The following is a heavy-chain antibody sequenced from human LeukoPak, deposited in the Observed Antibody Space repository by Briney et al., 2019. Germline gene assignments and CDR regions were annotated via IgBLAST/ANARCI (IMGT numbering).Heavy chain of an antibody. Sequence: PGGSLRLSCAASGVTFSNAWMSWVRQPPGKGLEWVGRIKSKTDGGTTDYAAPVKGRFTISRDDSKNTLYLQMNSLKTEDTAVYYCTTESGSSGGGAFDIWGQGTMVTVSS. J-gene: IGHJ3*02. CDR1: GVTFSNAW. CDR2: IKSKTDGGTT. V-gene: IGHV3-15*01. D-gene: IGHD1-26*01. CDR3: TTESGSSGGGAFDI.